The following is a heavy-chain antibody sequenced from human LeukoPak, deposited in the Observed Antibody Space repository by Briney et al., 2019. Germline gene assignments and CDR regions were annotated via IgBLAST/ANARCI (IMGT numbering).Heavy chain of an antibody. CDR2: INPDGSEK. CDR1: GFTFSTSW. Sequence: PGGSLRLSCAASGFTFSTSWMNWVRQAPGKGLEWVVSINPDGSEKYSVDSVEGRFTISRDNAKNSLFLQMNSLRAEDTAVYYCARDRGYSSFDFWGQGTVVTVSS. D-gene: IGHD6-19*01. CDR3: ARDRGYSSFDF. V-gene: IGHV3-7*01. J-gene: IGHJ4*02.